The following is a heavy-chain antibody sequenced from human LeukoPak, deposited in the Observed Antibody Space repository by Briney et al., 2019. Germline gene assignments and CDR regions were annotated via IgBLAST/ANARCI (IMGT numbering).Heavy chain of an antibody. CDR1: GFIFRDYY. CDR2: ISSGGSTI. D-gene: IGHD5-24*01. CDR3: AREGWLQPQYYFDY. V-gene: IGHV3-11*01. Sequence: GGCLRLSCAASGFIFRDYYMSWIRQAPGKGLEWISYISSGGSTIYYTDSVKGRFTISRDDAKNSLYLHMNNLRAEDTAVYYCAREGWLQPQYYFDYWGQGTLVTVSS. J-gene: IGHJ4*02.